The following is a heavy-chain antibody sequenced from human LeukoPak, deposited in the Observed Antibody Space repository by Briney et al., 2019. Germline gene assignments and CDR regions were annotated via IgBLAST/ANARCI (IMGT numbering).Heavy chain of an antibody. V-gene: IGHV4-34*01. CDR2: INHSGST. J-gene: IGHJ4*02. CDR3: ARRVGYDSSGYEFDY. Sequence: PSETLSLTCAVYGGSFSGYYWSWIRQPPGNGLEWMGEINHSGSTNYNPSLKSRVTISVDTSKNQFSLKLSSVTAADTAVYYCARRVGYDSSGYEFDYWGQGTLVTVSS. CDR1: GGSFSGYY. D-gene: IGHD3-22*01.